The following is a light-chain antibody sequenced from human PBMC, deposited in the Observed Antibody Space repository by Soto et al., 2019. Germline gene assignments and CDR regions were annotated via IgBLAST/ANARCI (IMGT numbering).Light chain of an antibody. Sequence: ENLWRQSPATWSCSQGERATLSGRAISSVSIFFAWSQQKPGQAPRPILHDASTRATGIPARFSGSGSGTDFTLTLSILEPEAFAFSYCQQRPNWPPEITFGQGTRLEIK. CDR3: QQRPNWPPEIT. CDR1: SSVSIF. J-gene: IGKJ5*01. CDR2: DAS. V-gene: IGKV3-11*01.